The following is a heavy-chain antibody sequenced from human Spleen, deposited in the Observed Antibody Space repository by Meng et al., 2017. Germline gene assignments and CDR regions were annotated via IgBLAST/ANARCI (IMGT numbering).Heavy chain of an antibody. V-gene: IGHV6-1*01. CDR3: ARDPAAFDF. J-gene: IGHJ4*02. CDR1: GDSVSTNSAA. D-gene: IGHD6-25*01. Sequence: QLQLQKSGPGLVKPSQTLSLTCAISGDSVSTNSAAWNWIRQSPSGGLEWLGRTYYKSKWYNDYAESVKSRITLNPDTSKNQFSLQLNSVTPEDTAVYYCARDPAAFDFWGQGILVTVSS. CDR2: TYYKSKWYN.